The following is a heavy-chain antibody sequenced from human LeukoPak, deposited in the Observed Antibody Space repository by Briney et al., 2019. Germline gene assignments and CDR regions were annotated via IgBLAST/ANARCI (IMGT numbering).Heavy chain of an antibody. V-gene: IGHV3-11*01. CDR2: ISSTGKTT. CDR1: EFTLSDYY. D-gene: IGHD5-18*01. Sequence: GGSLRLSCAASEFTLSDYYMSWVRQAPGKGLEWVSYISSTGKTTYYADSVKGRFTISRDNARNSLYLQMNSLRAEDTAVYYCASYSYVAGGYNCASRAFDIWGQGTMVTVSS. CDR3: ASYSYVAGGYNCASRAFDI. J-gene: IGHJ3*02.